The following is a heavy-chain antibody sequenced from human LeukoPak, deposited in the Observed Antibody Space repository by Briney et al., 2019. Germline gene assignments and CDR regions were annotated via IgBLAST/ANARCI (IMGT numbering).Heavy chain of an antibody. CDR1: GFTFSSYG. CDR3: AKPMVRGVRAQVDY. J-gene: IGHJ4*02. V-gene: IGHV3-30*02. Sequence: GGSLRLSCAASGFTFSSYGMHWVRQAPGKGLEWVAFIRYDGSNKYYADSVKGRLTISRDNSKNTLYLQMNSLRAEDTAVYYCAKPMVRGVRAQVDYWGQGTLVTVSS. CDR2: IRYDGSNK. D-gene: IGHD3-10*01.